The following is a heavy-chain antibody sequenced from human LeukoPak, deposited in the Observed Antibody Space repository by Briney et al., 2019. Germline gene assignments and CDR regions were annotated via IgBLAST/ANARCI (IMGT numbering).Heavy chain of an antibody. J-gene: IGHJ4*02. D-gene: IGHD3-3*01. CDR1: GFTFSSYA. V-gene: IGHV3-23*01. CDR2: ISGSGGST. CDR3: AKPQGDFWSGYYRR. Sequence: PGGSLRLSCAASGFTFSSYAMSWVRQAPGKGLEWVSAISGSGGSTYYADSVKGRFTISRDNSKSTLYLQMNSLRAEDTAVYYCAKPQGDFWSGYYRRWGQGTLVTVSS.